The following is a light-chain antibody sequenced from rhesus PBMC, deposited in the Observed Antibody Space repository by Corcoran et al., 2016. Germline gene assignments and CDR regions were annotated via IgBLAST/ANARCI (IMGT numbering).Light chain of an antibody. V-gene: IGKV1-28*02. J-gene: IGKJ1*01. CDR2: TAS. CDR3: LQHKSYPRT. CDR1: QDISRY. Sequence: DIQMTQSSSSLSASVGDTVTITCRASQDISRYLNWYQQKPGKAPKLFIYTASKLETGVPSRFSGRGSGTEFTLTISNLQPEDFAAYYCLQHKSYPRTFGQGTKVEIK.